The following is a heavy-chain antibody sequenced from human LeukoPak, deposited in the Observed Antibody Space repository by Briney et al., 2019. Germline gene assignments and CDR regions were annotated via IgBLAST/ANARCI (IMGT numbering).Heavy chain of an antibody. CDR3: ARGGGLQSTVANWFDP. CDR1: GHTFTDYY. J-gene: IGHJ5*02. V-gene: IGHV1-2*02. CDR2: INPISGGT. D-gene: IGHD4-23*01. Sequence: GASVKVSCKASGHTFTDYYMHWVRQAPGQGLEWMGWINPISGGTHYTENFQARVTMTRDTSISTAYMDLSRLRSDDTAVYYCARGGGLQSTVANWFDPWGQGTLVTVSS.